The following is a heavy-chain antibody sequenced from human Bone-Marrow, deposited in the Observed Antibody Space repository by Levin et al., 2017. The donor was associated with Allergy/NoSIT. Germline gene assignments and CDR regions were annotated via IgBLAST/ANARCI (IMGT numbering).Heavy chain of an antibody. CDR1: GFTFNNYW. J-gene: IGHJ4*01. CDR2: IKQDGIEK. CDR3: ARFGPNFGELLSAIFDY. V-gene: IGHV3-7*01. D-gene: IGHD3-10*01. Sequence: HPGGSLRLSCSASGFTFNNYWMSWVRQAPGKGLEWVATIKQDGIEKYYVDSVQGRFTISRDNAKNSLSLQMNSLRVEDTALYYCARFGPNFGELLSAIFDYWGHGTLVTVSS.